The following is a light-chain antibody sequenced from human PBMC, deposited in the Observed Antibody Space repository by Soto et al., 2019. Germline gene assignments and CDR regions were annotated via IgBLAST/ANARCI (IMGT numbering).Light chain of an antibody. V-gene: IGKV3-15*01. Sequence: EIVMTQSPSTLSVSPGESATLSCRASQSVSSNLAWYQQKPGQAPRLLIYAASARATGIPARFSGSGSGTDFTLTISRLEPEDFAVYYCQQYGSSTETFGQGTKVDI. J-gene: IGKJ1*01. CDR2: AAS. CDR1: QSVSSN. CDR3: QQYGSSTET.